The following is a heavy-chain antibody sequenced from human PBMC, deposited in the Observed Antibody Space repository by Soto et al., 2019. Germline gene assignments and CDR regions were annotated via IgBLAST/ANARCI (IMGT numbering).Heavy chain of an antibody. Sequence: EVQLVESGGGLVKPGGSLRLSCAASGFTFSNAWMNWVRQAPGKGLEWVGRIKSKTDGGTTDYAAPVKGRFTISRDDSKNTLYLQMNSLKTEDTAVYYCTILQAVLAAFDIWGQGTMVTVSS. V-gene: IGHV3-15*07. CDR1: GFTFSNAW. D-gene: IGHD3-3*02. J-gene: IGHJ3*02. CDR2: IKSKTDGGTT. CDR3: TILQAVLAAFDI.